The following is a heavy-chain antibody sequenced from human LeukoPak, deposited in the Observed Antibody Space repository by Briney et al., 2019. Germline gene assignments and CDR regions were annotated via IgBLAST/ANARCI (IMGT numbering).Heavy chain of an antibody. CDR3: AKGRPNYYGSNGHYYRRDGDY. V-gene: IGHV3-23*01. CDR2: ITSSGDGT. Sequence: GGSLRLSCAAFGITFSSHAMSWVRQAPGKGLQWVSSITSSGDGTYYADSVKGRFTISRDNSENMLYLKMNSLRVEDTAVYFCAKGRPNYYGSNGHYYRRDGDYWGQGTLVTVSS. J-gene: IGHJ4*02. CDR1: GITFSSHA. D-gene: IGHD3-22*01.